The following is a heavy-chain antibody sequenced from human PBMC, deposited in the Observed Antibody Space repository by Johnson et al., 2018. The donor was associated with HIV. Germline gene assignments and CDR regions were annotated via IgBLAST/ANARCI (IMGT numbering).Heavy chain of an antibody. Sequence: VQLVESGGGLVQPGGSLRLSCAASGFTFSNSCMHWVRQAPGEGLVWVSHINSDGINITYADSVKGRFTISIDNAKNTLYLQMNSLRAEDTAVDYCAKERGRGGDAFDIWGQGTMVTVSS. D-gene: IGHD3-10*01. CDR1: GFTFSNSC. CDR3: AKERGRGGDAFDI. V-gene: IGHV3-74*02. CDR2: INSDGINI. J-gene: IGHJ3*02.